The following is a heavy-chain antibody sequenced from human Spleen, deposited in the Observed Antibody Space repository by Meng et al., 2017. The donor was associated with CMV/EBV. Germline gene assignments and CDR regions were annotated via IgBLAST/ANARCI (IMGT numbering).Heavy chain of an antibody. CDR3: ARDWALYYDFWSSDNTAPTTNSGV. V-gene: IGHV3-30-3*01. Sequence: GESLKISCAASGFTFSSDAMHWVRQGPDKGLEWVAVMSHDGNSKYYADSVKGRFTISRDNSKNTLYLQMNSLRAEDTAVYYCARDWALYYDFWSSDNTAPTTNSGVWGRGTLVTVSS. CDR2: MSHDGNSK. D-gene: IGHD3-3*01. J-gene: IGHJ4*02. CDR1: GFTFSSDA.